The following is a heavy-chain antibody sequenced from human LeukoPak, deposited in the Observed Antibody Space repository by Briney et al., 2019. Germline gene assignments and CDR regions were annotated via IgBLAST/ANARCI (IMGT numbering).Heavy chain of an antibody. Sequence: GSSVKVSCKASGGTFSSYAISWVRQAPGQGLEWMGGIIPIFGTANYAQKFQGRVTITADESTGTAYMELSSLRSEDTAVYYCAREGRYSSSVDYWGQGTLVTVSS. D-gene: IGHD6-13*01. CDR3: AREGRYSSSVDY. J-gene: IGHJ4*02. CDR2: IIPIFGTA. V-gene: IGHV1-69*01. CDR1: GGTFSSYA.